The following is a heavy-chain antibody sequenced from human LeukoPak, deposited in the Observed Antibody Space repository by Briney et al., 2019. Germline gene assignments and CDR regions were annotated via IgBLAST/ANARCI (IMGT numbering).Heavy chain of an antibody. D-gene: IGHD6-19*01. CDR3: ARGGIAVAGTAFDAFDI. V-gene: IGHV4-59*12. Sequence: SETLSLTCTVSGDSIRSYYWSWIRQPPGKGLQWIGFIYSSGSTNYNPSLKSRVTISVDKSKNQFSLKLSSVTAADTAVYYCARGGIAVAGTAFDAFDIWGQGTMVTVSS. J-gene: IGHJ3*02. CDR2: IYSSGST. CDR1: GDSIRSYY.